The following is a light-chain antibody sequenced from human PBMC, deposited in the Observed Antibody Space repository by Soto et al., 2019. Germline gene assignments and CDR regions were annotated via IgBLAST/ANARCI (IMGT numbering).Light chain of an antibody. V-gene: IGKV1-39*01. CDR1: QTITTT. CDR3: QQNYSLPIT. CDR2: AAS. J-gene: IGKJ5*01. Sequence: DIQITQSPSSLSASVGDRVTITCRTSQTITTTLNWYRQKQGNAPALLIYAASSLQSGIPSRFGGRGSGTDFTLTLTGLQPEDFATYYCQQNYSLPITLGQGTRLEI.